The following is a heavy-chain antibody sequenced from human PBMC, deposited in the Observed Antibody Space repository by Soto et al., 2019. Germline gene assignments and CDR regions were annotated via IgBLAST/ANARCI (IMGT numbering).Heavy chain of an antibody. CDR3: ASAAVTGTAGLDF. J-gene: IGHJ4*02. CDR1: GYTFTGYY. V-gene: IGHV1-2*02. D-gene: IGHD6-19*01. CDR2: INPNSGGT. Sequence: ASVKVSCKASGYTFTGYYMHWVRQAPGQGLEWMGWINPNSGGTNYAQKFQGRVTMTRDTSISTAYMELSRLTSDDTAVYYCASAAVTGTAGLDFWGQGTQVTVSS.